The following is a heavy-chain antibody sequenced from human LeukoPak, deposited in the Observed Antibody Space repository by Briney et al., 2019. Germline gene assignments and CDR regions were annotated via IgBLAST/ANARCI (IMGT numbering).Heavy chain of an antibody. CDR1: SGSISSYY. CDR3: ARTYYDFWSGSRYWYFQL. CDR2: NYYSGST. J-gene: IGHJ2*01. D-gene: IGHD3-3*01. V-gene: IGHV4-59*08. Sequence: SETLSLTCTVSSGSISSYYWSWILQPPGRGLEWIGYNYYSGSTNYNPSRKSRVTISVDTSKNQFSLKLSSVTAADTAVYYCARTYYDFWSGSRYWYFQLWGRGTLVTVSS.